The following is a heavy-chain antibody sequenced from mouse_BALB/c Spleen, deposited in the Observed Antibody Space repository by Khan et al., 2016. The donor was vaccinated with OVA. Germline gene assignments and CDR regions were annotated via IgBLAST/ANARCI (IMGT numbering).Heavy chain of an antibody. CDR1: GFSLTSYG. D-gene: IGHD2-3*01. CDR2: IWSDGST. Sequence: QVQLKESGPGLVAPSQSLSITCTVSGFSLTSYGVHWVRQPPGKGLEWLVVIWSDGSTNYNSVIISRLSISKDNSKSQVFLKMNSLQTADTAIYYCARWFDGYSSLYAMDYWGQGTSVTVSS. V-gene: IGHV2-6*02. J-gene: IGHJ4*01. CDR3: ARWFDGYSSLYAMDY.